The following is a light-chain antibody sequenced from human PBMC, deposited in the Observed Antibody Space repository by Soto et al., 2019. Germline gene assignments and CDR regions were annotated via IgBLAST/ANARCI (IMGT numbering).Light chain of an antibody. CDR2: DAS. CDR1: QSVGSY. V-gene: IGKV3-11*01. CDR3: QQRSNWPPIT. J-gene: IGKJ5*01. Sequence: EIVLTQSPATLSLSPGERDTLSCRASQSVGSYLAWYQQKPGQAPRLLIYDASNRATGIPARFSGGGSGTDFTLTIDNLEPEDFAIYYCQQRSNWPPITFGQGTRLEIK.